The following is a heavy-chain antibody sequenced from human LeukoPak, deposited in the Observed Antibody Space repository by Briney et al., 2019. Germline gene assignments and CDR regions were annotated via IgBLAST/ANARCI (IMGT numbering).Heavy chain of an antibody. D-gene: IGHD3-9*01. CDR2: IYYSGST. V-gene: IGHV4-39*01. Sequence: SETLSLTCTVSGGSISSSSYYWGWIRQPPGKGLEWIGSIYYSGSTYYNPSLKSRVTISVDTSKNQFSLKLSSVTAADTAVYYCAIHRNHDVLTGYPGGNFDYWGQGTLVTVSS. CDR3: AIHRNHDVLTGYPGGNFDY. CDR1: GGSISSSSYY. J-gene: IGHJ4*02.